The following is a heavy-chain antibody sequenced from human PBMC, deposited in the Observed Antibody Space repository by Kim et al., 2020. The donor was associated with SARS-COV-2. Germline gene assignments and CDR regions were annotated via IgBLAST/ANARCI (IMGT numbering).Heavy chain of an antibody. CDR1: VVTVSSNY. J-gene: IGHJ6*02. CDR2: IYSGGST. V-gene: IGHV3-53*01. Sequence: GGSLRLSCAASVVTVSSNYMSWVRQAPGKGLEWVSVIYSGGSTYYADSVKGRFTISRDNSKNTLYLQMYSLRAEDTAVYYCARDLDYYGMDVWGQGTTGT. CDR3: ARDLDYYGMDV.